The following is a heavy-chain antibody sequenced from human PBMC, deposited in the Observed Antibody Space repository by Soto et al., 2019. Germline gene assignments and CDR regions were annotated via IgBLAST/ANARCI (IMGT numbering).Heavy chain of an antibody. CDR1: GFSISDAYY. J-gene: IGHJ4*02. D-gene: IGHD3-22*01. CDR2: MSHSGST. Sequence: PSETLSLTCAVSGFSISDAYYWGWIRQPPGKGLEWIGSMSHSGSTHYNPSLKSRVTISKDTSKNQFSLKLTSVTAADTAVYYCARALVVVVNNYFDYWGQGTLVTVSS. CDR3: ARALVVVVNNYFDY. V-gene: IGHV4-38-2*01.